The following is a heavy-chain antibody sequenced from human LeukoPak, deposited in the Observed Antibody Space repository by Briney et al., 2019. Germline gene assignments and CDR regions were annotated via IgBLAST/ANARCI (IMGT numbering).Heavy chain of an antibody. J-gene: IGHJ6*02. Sequence: ASVKVSCKASGYTFTGYYMHWVRQAPGQGLEWMGWINPNSGGTNYAQKFQGWVTMTRDTSISTAYMELSRLRSDDTAVYYCASSSSTTGYYCYGMDVWGQGTTVTVSS. V-gene: IGHV1-2*04. CDR1: GYTFTGYY. CDR2: INPNSGGT. CDR3: ASSSSTTGYYCYGMDV. D-gene: IGHD2-2*01.